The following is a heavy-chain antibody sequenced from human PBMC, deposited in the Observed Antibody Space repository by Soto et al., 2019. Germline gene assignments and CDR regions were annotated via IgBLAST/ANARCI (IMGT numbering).Heavy chain of an antibody. V-gene: IGHV4-30-4*01. Sequence: SETLSLTCTVSGDSISSGDYYWSWIRQPPGKGLEWVGYIYYSGSTYYNPSLKSRITISVDTSKNQFSLKLSSVTAADTAVYYCARGERWRQFGAPGSHWGQGTLVTVSS. CDR2: IYYSGST. D-gene: IGHD3-10*01. CDR3: ARGERWRQFGAPGSH. CDR1: GDSISSGDYY. J-gene: IGHJ4*02.